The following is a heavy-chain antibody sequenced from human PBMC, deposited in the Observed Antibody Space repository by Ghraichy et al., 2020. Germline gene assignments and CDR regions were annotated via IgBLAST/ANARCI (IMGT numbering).Heavy chain of an antibody. CDR1: GYTFTGYY. Sequence: ASVKVSCKASGYTFTGYYIHWVRQAPGQGLEWMGWINPNTGGTNYPQKFQGRVTMTRDTSISTAYMELSRLRSDDTADYYCARGYGVAVAGTKFDYWGQGSLVTVSS. V-gene: IGHV1-2*02. J-gene: IGHJ4*02. D-gene: IGHD6-19*01. CDR3: ARGYGVAVAGTKFDY. CDR2: INPNTGGT.